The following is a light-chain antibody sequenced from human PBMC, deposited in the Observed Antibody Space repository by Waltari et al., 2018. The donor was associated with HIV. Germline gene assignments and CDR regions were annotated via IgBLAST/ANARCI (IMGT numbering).Light chain of an antibody. Sequence: DIHLSQSSSSLSESVGDPVTITCRANESIYPFLTWFQRKPGTAPKLIIFAASTLENGVPSRFRGSGSGAIFSLTISGLQLGDFATYFCQQSLSTPLTFGGGTRVE. CDR1: ESIYPF. J-gene: IGKJ4*02. CDR2: AAS. CDR3: QQSLSTPLT. V-gene: IGKV1-39*01.